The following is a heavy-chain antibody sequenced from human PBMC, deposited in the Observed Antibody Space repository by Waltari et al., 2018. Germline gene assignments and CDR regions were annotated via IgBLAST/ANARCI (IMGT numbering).Heavy chain of an antibody. J-gene: IGHJ4*02. CDR1: GFRVSYNY. Sequence: EVQLVESGGGLIQPGGSLRLSCEASGFRVSYNYMSWVRQAPGKGLEWVSVIHAGGNTYYGDSVKGRFTISRDISKNTLYLQMNSLTVEDSAMYYCARAGLGSPSQWLQLFDSWGQGTLVTVSS. CDR3: ARAGLGSPSQWLQLFDS. CDR2: IHAGGNT. V-gene: IGHV3-53*01. D-gene: IGHD5-12*01.